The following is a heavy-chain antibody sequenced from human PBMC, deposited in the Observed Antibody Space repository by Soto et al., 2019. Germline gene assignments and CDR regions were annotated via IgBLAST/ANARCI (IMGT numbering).Heavy chain of an antibody. CDR2: INSDGSST. J-gene: IGHJ4*02. Sequence: EVQLVESGGDLVQPGGSLRLSCAASGFTFSSYWMHWVRQAPGKGLVWVSRINSDGSSTYYADSVKGRFTISRDNAKNTLYLQMNSLRAEDTAVYYCAIGARNYYYFDYWGQGTLVTVST. CDR3: AIGARNYYYFDY. D-gene: IGHD1-7*01. V-gene: IGHV3-74*01. CDR1: GFTFSSYW.